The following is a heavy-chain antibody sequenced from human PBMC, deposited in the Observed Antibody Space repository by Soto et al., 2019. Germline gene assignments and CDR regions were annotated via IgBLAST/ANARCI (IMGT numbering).Heavy chain of an antibody. CDR3: VTGQYCDY. J-gene: IGHJ4*02. V-gene: IGHV3-15*01. CDR1: GFTFSNAW. CDR2: IKSKPDGGTT. Sequence: GGSLRLSCIGSGFTFSNAWINWVRQVPGKGLEWVGRIKSKPDGGTTDYAAPVKGRFTISRDDPKNTVYLQMNSLKTEDTALYYCVTGQYCDYWGQGTLVTVSS.